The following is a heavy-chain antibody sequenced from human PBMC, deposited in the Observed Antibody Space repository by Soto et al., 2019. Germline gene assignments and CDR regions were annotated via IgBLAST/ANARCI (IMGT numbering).Heavy chain of an antibody. J-gene: IGHJ5*02. CDR3: TRADPTVTLSVFDP. CDR1: GFIFSSNA. D-gene: IGHD4-17*01. Sequence: QVQLVESGGGVVQPGRSLRLSFAASGFIFSSNARHWVRQAPGKGLGWVAVIANDGSNKYYADSVKGRFTISRDNSKNTLYLQMNSLSAEDTAVYYCTRADPTVTLSVFDPWGQGTLVTVSS. V-gene: IGHV3-30-3*01. CDR2: IANDGSNK.